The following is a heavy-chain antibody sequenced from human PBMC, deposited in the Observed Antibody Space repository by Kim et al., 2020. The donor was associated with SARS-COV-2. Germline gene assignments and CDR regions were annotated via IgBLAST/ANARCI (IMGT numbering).Heavy chain of an antibody. J-gene: IGHJ4*02. Sequence: GGSLRLSCAASGFTFSDFAMSWIRQAPGKGLEWLSYISGSGSAIYYGDSVKGRFTISRDNTKNSLYLQMNSLRVEDTAVYYCARGSLWGGDYWGQGTLVTVSA. CDR1: GFTFSDFA. D-gene: IGHD3-10*01. CDR3: ARGSLWGGDY. CDR2: ISGSGSAI. V-gene: IGHV3-11*01.